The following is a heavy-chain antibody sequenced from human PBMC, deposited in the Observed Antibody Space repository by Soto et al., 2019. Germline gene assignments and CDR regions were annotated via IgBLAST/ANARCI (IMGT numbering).Heavy chain of an antibody. D-gene: IGHD3-10*01. J-gene: IGHJ6*02. CDR1: GDTFKNCV. Sequence: QVQVVQSGVEVRRPGSSVKVSCKASGDTFKNCVISWVRQAPGQGLEWRGGIIPLFGTTDFAQRFQGRLTITTDEYTTTAYMELSRLSSEDTATYYCAAELGFGKLSVVWGQGTTVIVSS. CDR2: IIPLFGTT. CDR3: AAELGFGKLSVV. V-gene: IGHV1-69*01.